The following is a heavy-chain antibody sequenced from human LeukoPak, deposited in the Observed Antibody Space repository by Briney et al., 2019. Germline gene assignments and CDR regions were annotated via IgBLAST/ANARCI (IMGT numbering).Heavy chain of an antibody. J-gene: IGHJ4*02. CDR1: GFTVSSNY. D-gene: IGHD3-3*01. Sequence: PGGSLRLSCAASGFTVSSNYMSWVRQAPGKGLEWVSVIYSGGSTYYADSVKGRFTISRDSSKNTLFLQMNSLRAEDTAVYYCARGSFGVPDYFDYWGQGTLVTVSS. CDR2: IYSGGST. CDR3: ARGSFGVPDYFDY. V-gene: IGHV3-53*01.